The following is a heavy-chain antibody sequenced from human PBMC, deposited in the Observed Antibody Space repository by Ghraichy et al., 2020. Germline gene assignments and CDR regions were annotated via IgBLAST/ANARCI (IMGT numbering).Heavy chain of an antibody. J-gene: IGHJ5*02. CDR3: ARDGDPYDFWSGYYFTHGFDP. V-gene: IGHV4-61*01. CDR1: GGSVSSGSYY. D-gene: IGHD3-3*01. CDR2: IYYSGST. Sequence: SETLSLTCTVSGGSVSSGSYYWSWIRQPPGKGLEWIGYIYYSGSTNYNPSLKSRVTISVDTSKNQFSLKLSSVTAADTAVYYCARDGDPYDFWSGYYFTHGFDPWGQGTLVTVSS.